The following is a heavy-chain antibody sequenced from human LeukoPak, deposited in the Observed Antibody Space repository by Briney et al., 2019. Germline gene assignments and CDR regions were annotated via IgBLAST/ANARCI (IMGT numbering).Heavy chain of an antibody. CDR3: ARDSSDIQSLIAH. CDR2: ITPLFGTA. J-gene: IGHJ1*01. Sequence: SVKVSCKASGGTFSEYTISWVRQRPGQGLEWMGGITPLFGTANYAQKFQGRVTITADESASTAYMELSSLRSEDTAVYYCARDSSDIQSLIAHWGQGTLVTVSS. D-gene: IGHD2-15*01. V-gene: IGHV1-69*13. CDR1: GGTFSEYT.